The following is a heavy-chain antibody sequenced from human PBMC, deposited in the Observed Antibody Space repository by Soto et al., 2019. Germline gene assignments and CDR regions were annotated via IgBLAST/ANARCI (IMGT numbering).Heavy chain of an antibody. Sequence: PGGSLRLSCAASGFTFSNHWMHWVRQAPGKGLVWVSRINSDGSTTTYADSVKGRFTISRDNAKNTLYLQLNSLRAEDTALYYCARGYSSGPDYWGQGTLVTV. CDR1: GFTFSNHW. J-gene: IGHJ4*02. CDR3: ARGYSSGPDY. CDR2: INSDGSTT. V-gene: IGHV3-74*01. D-gene: IGHD6-19*01.